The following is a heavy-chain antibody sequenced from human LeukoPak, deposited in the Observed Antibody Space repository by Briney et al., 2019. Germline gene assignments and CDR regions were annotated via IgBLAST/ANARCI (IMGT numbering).Heavy chain of an antibody. J-gene: IGHJ4*02. CDR1: GFIVSRYS. Sequence: GGSLRLSCAASGFIVSRYSMTWVRQAPGKGLEWVSSISTSYSGIYYADSVKGRFTISRDNAKNSLYLQMDSLRADDTAVYYFARAYCSSITCFEWGQGTLVTVSS. CDR2: ISTSYSGI. D-gene: IGHD2-2*01. V-gene: IGHV3-48*01. CDR3: ARAYCSSITCFE.